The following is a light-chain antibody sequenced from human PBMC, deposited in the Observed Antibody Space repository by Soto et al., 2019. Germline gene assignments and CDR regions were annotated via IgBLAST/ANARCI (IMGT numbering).Light chain of an antibody. V-gene: IGLV1-40*01. CDR1: SSNIGAGYD. CDR2: GNN. CDR3: QSYDSSLSGFV. Sequence: QSVLPQPPSVSGAPGQRVTISCTGSSSNIGAGYDVHWYKQLPGTAPKLLIYGNNNRPSGVPGRFSGSKSGTSASLAITGLQVEDEANYYCQSYDSSLSGFVFGTGTKVTVL. J-gene: IGLJ1*01.